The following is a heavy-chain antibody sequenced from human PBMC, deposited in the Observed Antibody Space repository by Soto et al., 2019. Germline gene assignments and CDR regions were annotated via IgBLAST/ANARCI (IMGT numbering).Heavy chain of an antibody. Sequence: GGSLRLSCAASGFTFSSYAMSWVRQAPGKGLEWVSAISGSGGSTYYADSVKGRFTISRDNSKNTLYLQMNSLRAEDTAVYYCAKLRGYSGYDDYFDYWVQGTLVTVSS. CDR2: ISGSGGST. D-gene: IGHD5-12*01. J-gene: IGHJ4*02. CDR1: GFTFSSYA. V-gene: IGHV3-23*01. CDR3: AKLRGYSGYDDYFDY.